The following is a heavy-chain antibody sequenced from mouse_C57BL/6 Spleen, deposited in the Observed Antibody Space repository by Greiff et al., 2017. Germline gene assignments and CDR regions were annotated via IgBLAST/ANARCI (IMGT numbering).Heavy chain of an antibody. CDR2: INPNNGGT. Sequence: VQLHQSGPELVKPGASVKIPCKASGYTFTDYNMDWVKQSHGKSLEWIGDINPNNGGTFYNQKFKGKATLTVDKSSSTAYMGLRSLTSEDTAVYYCARDGTAQASGCAYGGKESLVTVAA. J-gene: IGHJ3*01. V-gene: IGHV1-18*01. CDR1: GYTFTDYN. CDR3: ARDGTAQASGCAY. D-gene: IGHD3-2*02.